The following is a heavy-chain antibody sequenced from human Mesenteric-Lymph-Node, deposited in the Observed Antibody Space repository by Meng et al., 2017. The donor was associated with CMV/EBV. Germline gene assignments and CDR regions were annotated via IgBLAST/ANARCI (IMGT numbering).Heavy chain of an antibody. CDR2: IYTSGAT. D-gene: IGHD6-13*01. CDR3: ARVGGDLDTSSWYPFDY. Sequence: GESLKISCAASGFIFSDYCMNWVRQAPGKGLEWVSLIYTSGATYYADSVKGRFIISRDSSKNTLYLQMNDLRVDDTAVYYCARVGGDLDTSSWYPFDYWGLGTSVTVSS. V-gene: IGHV3-53*01. CDR1: GFIFSDYC. J-gene: IGHJ4*02.